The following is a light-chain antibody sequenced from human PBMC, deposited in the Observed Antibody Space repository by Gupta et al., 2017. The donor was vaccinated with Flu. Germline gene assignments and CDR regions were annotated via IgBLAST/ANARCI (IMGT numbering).Light chain of an antibody. CDR1: QSVSMY. Sequence: EIVMTQSPATLSVSPGERATLSCRASQSVSMYLAWYQQKPGQAPRLLIYDASTRATGIPARFSGSGSGTEFTLTISRLQSEDFAIYYCQYDYYWPHSFGGGTRVEIK. V-gene: IGKV3-15*01. J-gene: IGKJ4*01. CDR3: QYDYYWPHS. CDR2: DAS.